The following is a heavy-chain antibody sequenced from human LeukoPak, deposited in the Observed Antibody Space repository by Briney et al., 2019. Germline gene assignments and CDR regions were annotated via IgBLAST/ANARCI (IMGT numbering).Heavy chain of an antibody. V-gene: IGHV3-30*04. CDR1: GFTFSSYA. D-gene: IGHD6-13*01. CDR3: ARDPAGTYYFDY. J-gene: IGHJ4*02. Sequence: GGSLRLSCAASGFTFSSYAMSWVRQAPGKGLEWVAVISYDGSNKYYADPVKGRFTISRDNSKNTLYLQMNSLRAEDTAVYYCARDPAGTYYFDYWGQGTLVTVSS. CDR2: ISYDGSNK.